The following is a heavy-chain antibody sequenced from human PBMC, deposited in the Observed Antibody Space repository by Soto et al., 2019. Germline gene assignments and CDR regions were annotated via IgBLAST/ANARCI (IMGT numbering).Heavy chain of an antibody. J-gene: IGHJ4*02. CDR2: ITPILGTA. CDR3: ARGQSGNYYDNYFDY. CDR1: EGTFSSYA. Sequence: GASVKVSCKASEGTFSSYAISWVRQAPGQGPEWMGSITPILGTANYAQKFQDRVTLTADKSTSTAYMKLCSLRSEDTAVYYCARGQSGNYYDNYFDYWGQGTLVTVSS. D-gene: IGHD1-26*01. V-gene: IGHV1-69*04.